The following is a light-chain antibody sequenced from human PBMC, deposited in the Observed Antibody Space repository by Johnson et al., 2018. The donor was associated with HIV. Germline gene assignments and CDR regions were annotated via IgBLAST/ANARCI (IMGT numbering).Light chain of an antibody. J-gene: IGLJ1*01. CDR3: GTWDSRLSVYV. V-gene: IGLV1-51*02. Sequence: QFVLTQPPSVSAAPGQRVTISCSGSSFNIGINFVSWYQQVPGTAPKLLICESNKRPSGIPNRFSGSKSGTSATLAITGLQTGDEADYYCGTWDSRLSVYVFGTGTKVTVL. CDR1: SFNIGINF. CDR2: ESN.